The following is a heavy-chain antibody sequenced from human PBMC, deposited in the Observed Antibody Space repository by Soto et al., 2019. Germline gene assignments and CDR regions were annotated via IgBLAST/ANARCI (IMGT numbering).Heavy chain of an antibody. Sequence: PSETLSLTCAVSGGSISSSNWWSWVRQPPGKGLEWIGETYHSGSTNYNPSLKSRVTISVDKSKNQFTLKLSSVTAPDTAVYYWASWQMYFLGGMDGWGQGTTVTVSS. D-gene: IGHD3-3*01. CDR1: GGSISSSNW. CDR2: TYHSGST. CDR3: ASWQMYFLGGMDG. V-gene: IGHV4-4*02. J-gene: IGHJ6*02.